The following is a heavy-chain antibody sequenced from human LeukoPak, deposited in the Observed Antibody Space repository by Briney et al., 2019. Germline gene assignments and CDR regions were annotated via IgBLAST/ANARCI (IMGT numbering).Heavy chain of an antibody. CDR2: IYPDDSDT. J-gene: IGHJ4*02. D-gene: IGHD7-27*01. Sequence: GESLKISCKGSGYSFTTYWIAWVRQMPGKGLEWMGIIYPDDSDTRYSPSFQGQVTISADKSITIAYLQWGSLKASDTAMYYCARHSGSLRLGIVDYWGQGTLVTVSS. CDR1: GYSFTTYW. CDR3: ARHSGSLRLGIVDY. V-gene: IGHV5-51*01.